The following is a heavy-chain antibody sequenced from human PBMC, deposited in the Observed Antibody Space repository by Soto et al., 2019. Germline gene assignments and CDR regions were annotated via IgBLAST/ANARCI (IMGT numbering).Heavy chain of an antibody. Sequence: PSETLSLTCAVYGGFFIGYYWSWIRQPPRKGLEWIGEINHSGSTNYNPSLKSRVTISVDTSKNQFSLKLSSVTAADTAVYYCARDEVVVTRTEYFQHWGQGTLVTVSS. D-gene: IGHD2-21*02. CDR3: ARDEVVVTRTEYFQH. J-gene: IGHJ1*01. CDR1: GGFFIGYY. CDR2: INHSGST. V-gene: IGHV4-34*01.